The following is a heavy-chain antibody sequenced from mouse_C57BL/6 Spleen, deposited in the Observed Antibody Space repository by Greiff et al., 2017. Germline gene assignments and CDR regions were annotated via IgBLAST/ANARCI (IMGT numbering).Heavy chain of an antibody. Sequence: QVQLQQPGAELVKPGASVKLSCKASGYTFTSYWMHWVKQRPGQGLEWIGMIHPNSGSTNYNEKFKSKATLTVDKSSSTAYMQLSSLTSEDSAVYYCARSGLITTVVATNAMDYWGQGTSVTVSS. J-gene: IGHJ4*01. CDR1: GYTFTSYW. D-gene: IGHD1-1*01. CDR3: ARSGLITTVVATNAMDY. V-gene: IGHV1-64*01. CDR2: IHPNSGST.